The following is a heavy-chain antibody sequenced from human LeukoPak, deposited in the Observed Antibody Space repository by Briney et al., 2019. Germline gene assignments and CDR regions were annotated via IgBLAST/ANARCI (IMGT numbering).Heavy chain of an antibody. CDR1: GGTFSSYA. CDR3: ARERGGHDYGGYPWGYYYYMDV. CDR2: IIPIFGTA. D-gene: IGHD4-23*01. Sequence: GASVKVSCKASGGTFSSYAISWVRQAPGQGPEWMGGIIPIFGTANYAQKFQGRVTITTDESTSTAYMELSSLRSEDTAVYYCARERGGHDYGGYPWGYYYYMDVWGKGTTVTVSS. V-gene: IGHV1-69*05. J-gene: IGHJ6*03.